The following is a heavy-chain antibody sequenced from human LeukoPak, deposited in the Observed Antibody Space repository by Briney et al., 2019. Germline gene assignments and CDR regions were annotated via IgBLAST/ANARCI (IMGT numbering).Heavy chain of an antibody. CDR2: IYYSGST. CDR1: GGSISSSSYY. Sequence: SETLSLTCTVSGGSISSSSYYWGWIRQPPGKGLEWIGSIYYSGSTYYNPSLKSRVTISVDTSKNQFSLKLSSVTAADTAVYYCARVLQNYYHLDVWGTGTTVTVSS. J-gene: IGHJ6*03. V-gene: IGHV4-39*07. CDR3: ARVLQNYYHLDV. D-gene: IGHD2/OR15-2a*01.